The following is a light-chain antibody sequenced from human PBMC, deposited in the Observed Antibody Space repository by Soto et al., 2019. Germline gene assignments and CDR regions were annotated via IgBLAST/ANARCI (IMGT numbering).Light chain of an antibody. CDR2: EGS. J-gene: IGLJ3*02. V-gene: IGLV2-23*01. CDR3: CSYAGSLPV. CDR1: SSDVGSYNL. Sequence: QSVLTQPASVSGSPGQSITISCTGTSSDVGSYNLVSWYQQHPGKAPKLMIYEGSKRPSGVSNRFSGSKSGNTASLTISGLQAEDEADYYCCSYAGSLPVFGGGTKLTVL.